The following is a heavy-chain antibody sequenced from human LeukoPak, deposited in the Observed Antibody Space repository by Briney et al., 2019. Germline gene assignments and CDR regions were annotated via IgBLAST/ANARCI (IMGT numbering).Heavy chain of an antibody. CDR3: ARVPASSSWPNFDY. J-gene: IGHJ4*02. CDR1: GYTFTGYY. D-gene: IGHD6-13*01. Sequence: ASVKVSCKASGYTFTGYYMHWVRQAPGQGLEWMGWISAYNGNTNYAQKLQGRVTMTTDTSTSTAYMELRSLRSDDTAVYYCARVPASSSWPNFDYWGQGTLVTVSS. V-gene: IGHV1-18*04. CDR2: ISAYNGNT.